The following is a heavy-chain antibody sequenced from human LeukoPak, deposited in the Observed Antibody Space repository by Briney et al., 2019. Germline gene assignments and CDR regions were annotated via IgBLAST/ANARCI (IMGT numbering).Heavy chain of an antibody. J-gene: IGHJ4*02. CDR2: ISGSGGNT. V-gene: IGHV3-23*01. CDR1: GFTFGSYA. Sequence: GGSLRLSCAASGFTFGSYAMSWVRQVPGKGLEWVSAISGSGGNTFYADSVKGRFTISRDNSKNTLYLQVNSLRAADTAIYYCAKVQEMDTILPPFHYWGQGTLVTVSS. CDR3: AKVQEMDTILPPFHY. D-gene: IGHD5-24*01.